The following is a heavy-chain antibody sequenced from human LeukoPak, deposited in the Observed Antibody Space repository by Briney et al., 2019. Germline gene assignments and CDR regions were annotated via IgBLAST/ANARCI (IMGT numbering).Heavy chain of an antibody. V-gene: IGHV1-2*02. Sequence: ASVKVSCKASGYTFTGYYMHWVRQAPGQGLEWMGWINPNSGGTNYAQKFQGRVTMTTDTSTSTAYMELRSLRSDDTAVYYCARAYYYYYYYMDVWGKGTTVTVSS. CDR3: ARAYYYYYYYMDV. J-gene: IGHJ6*03. CDR2: INPNSGGT. CDR1: GYTFTGYY.